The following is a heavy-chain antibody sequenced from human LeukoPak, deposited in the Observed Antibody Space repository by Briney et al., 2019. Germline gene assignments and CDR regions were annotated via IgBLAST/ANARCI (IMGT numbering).Heavy chain of an antibody. Sequence: PGGSLSLSCAASGFVFSASYMSWVRKAPGKGLEWVATIKPDGSEKYHVDSVSGRFTISRDNTNDSLFLQMNSLRVDDTAVYYCVRGGTYWTVSWGQGTPVNVS. CDR1: GFVFSASY. CDR2: IKPDGSEK. V-gene: IGHV3-7*01. J-gene: IGHJ5*01. CDR3: VRGGTYWTVS.